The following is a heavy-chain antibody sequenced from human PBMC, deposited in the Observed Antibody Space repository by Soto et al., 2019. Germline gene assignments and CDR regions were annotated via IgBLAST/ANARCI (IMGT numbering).Heavy chain of an antibody. J-gene: IGHJ3*02. V-gene: IGHV3-23*01. D-gene: IGHD6-6*01. CDR1: GFAFSSHP. Sequence: QPGGSLRLSCAASGFAFSSHPMSWVRQAPEKGLEWVSGISDSGGITYNADSVKGRFTISRDNSKNTLYLQMNSLRAEDTAVYYCARRAIGSSRAFDIWGQGTMVTVSS. CDR2: ISDSGGIT. CDR3: ARRAIGSSRAFDI.